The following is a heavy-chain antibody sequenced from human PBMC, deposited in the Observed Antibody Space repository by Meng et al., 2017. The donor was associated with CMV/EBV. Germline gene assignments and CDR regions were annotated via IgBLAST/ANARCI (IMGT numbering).Heavy chain of an antibody. CDR1: GGSFSGYY. V-gene: IGHV4-34*01. Sequence: SETLSLTCAIYGGSFSGYYWSWIRQPPGKGLEWIGEINHSGSTNYNPSLKSRVTISVDTSKNQFSLKLSSVTAADTAVYYCARVRGASDYRGQGTLVTVSS. D-gene: IGHD4/OR15-4a*01. J-gene: IGHJ4*02. CDR3: ARVRGASDY. CDR2: INHSGST.